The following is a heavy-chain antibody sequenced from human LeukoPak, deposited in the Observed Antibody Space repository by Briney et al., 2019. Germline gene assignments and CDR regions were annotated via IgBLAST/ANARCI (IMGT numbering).Heavy chain of an antibody. CDR2: IYHSGST. V-gene: IGHV4-38-2*02. CDR1: GYSISGGYY. CDR3: ARDYDFWSGYHAFDM. J-gene: IGHJ3*02. Sequence: SETLSLTCTVSGYSISGGYYWGWIRQPPGKGLEWIGNIYHSGSTNFNPSLKSRVNILVDTSKSQFSLRLSSVTAADTAVYYCARDYDFWSGYHAFDMWGQGTLVTVSS. D-gene: IGHD3-3*01.